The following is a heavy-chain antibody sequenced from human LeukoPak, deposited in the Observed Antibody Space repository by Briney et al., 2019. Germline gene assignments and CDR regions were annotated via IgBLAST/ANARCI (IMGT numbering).Heavy chain of an antibody. Sequence: PGGSLRLSCAASGFTFSSYAMSWVRQAPGKGLEWVSAISGSGGSTYCADSVKGRFTISRDNSKNTLYLQMNSLRAEDTAVYYCAKDQQGGSSWYGHQIFDYWGQGTLVTVSS. CDR2: ISGSGGST. CDR1: GFTFSSYA. V-gene: IGHV3-23*01. J-gene: IGHJ4*02. D-gene: IGHD6-13*01. CDR3: AKDQQGGSSWYGHQIFDY.